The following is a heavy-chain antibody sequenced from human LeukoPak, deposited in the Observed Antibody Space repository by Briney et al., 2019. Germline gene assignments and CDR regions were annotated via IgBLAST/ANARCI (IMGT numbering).Heavy chain of an antibody. CDR3: AKGFPAGVVIRPSTGMDV. J-gene: IGHJ6*02. CDR2: ISGSGGST. Sequence: GGSLRLSCAASGSTFSSYAMSWVRQAPGKGLEWVSAISGSGGSTYYADSVKGRFTISRDNSKNTLYLQMNSLRAEDTAVYYCAKGFPAGVVIRPSTGMDVWGQGTTVTVSS. D-gene: IGHD3-3*01. CDR1: GSTFSSYA. V-gene: IGHV3-23*01.